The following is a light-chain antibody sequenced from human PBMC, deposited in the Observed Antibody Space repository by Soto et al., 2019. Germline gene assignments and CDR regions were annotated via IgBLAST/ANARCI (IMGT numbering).Light chain of an antibody. CDR2: NVS. V-gene: IGLV2-14*01. J-gene: IGLJ1*01. CDR3: SSYTSISTYV. CDR1: SSDVGGYNS. Sequence: QSVLTQPASVSGSPGQSITISCTGTSSDVGGYNSVSWYQQYPGKAPKLMIYNVSNRPSGVSNRFSGSKSGNTASLTISGLQAEDEADYYCSSYTSISTYVFGTGTKVTVL.